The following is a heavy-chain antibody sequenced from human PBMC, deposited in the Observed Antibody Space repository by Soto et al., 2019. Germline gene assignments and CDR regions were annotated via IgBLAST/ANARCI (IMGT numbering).Heavy chain of an antibody. CDR1: GGPISGDYY. CDR2: IFYSGST. D-gene: IGHD3-22*01. V-gene: IGHV4-30-4*01. CDR3: VREVVGFDSSGYPSRYFDF. J-gene: IGHJ4*02. Sequence: QVQLQESGPRLVRPSETLSLTCNVSGGPISGDYYWTWIRQPPGRGLEWIGYIFYSGSTYYNPSLKSRVTMSVHTSKNQFSLRLSSVTAADTAVYYCVREVVGFDSSGYPSRYFDFWGQGILVTVSS.